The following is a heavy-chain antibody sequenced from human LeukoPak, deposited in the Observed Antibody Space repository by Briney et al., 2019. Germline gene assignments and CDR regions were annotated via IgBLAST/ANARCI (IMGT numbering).Heavy chain of an antibody. CDR3: ARDRWRSNWFLDY. V-gene: IGHV4-39*07. D-gene: IGHD6-13*01. CDR2: IYYTGST. J-gene: IGHJ4*02. CDR1: NFSISSSSYY. Sequence: SETLSLTCNVSNFSISSSSYYWGWIRQPPGKGLEWIGSIYYTGSTYFNPSLKSRVTMSVDTSKNKFSLRLSSVTAADTAVYYCARDRWRSNWFLDYWGQGTLVSVSS.